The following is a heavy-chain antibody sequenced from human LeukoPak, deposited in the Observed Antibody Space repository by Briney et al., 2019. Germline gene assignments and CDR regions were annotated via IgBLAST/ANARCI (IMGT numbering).Heavy chain of an antibody. CDR1: GFTFSNYA. Sequence: PGGSLRLSCAASGFTFSNYAMHWVRQAPGRGPEWVAVISHDGSTESYADSAKGRFTISRDTSKNTLYLQMNSLRAEDTAVYYCARGVASSGWHKRGYYFDYWGQGTLVTVSS. V-gene: IGHV3-30*03. CDR2: ISHDGSTE. D-gene: IGHD6-19*01. J-gene: IGHJ4*02. CDR3: ARGVASSGWHKRGYYFDY.